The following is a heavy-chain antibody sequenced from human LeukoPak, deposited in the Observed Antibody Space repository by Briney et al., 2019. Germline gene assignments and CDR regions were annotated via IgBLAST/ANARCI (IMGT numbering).Heavy chain of an antibody. J-gene: IGHJ4*02. CDR2: ISSSGSTI. Sequence: GGSLRLSCAASGFTFSSYEMNWVRQAPGKGLEWVSYISSSGSTIYYADSVKGRFTISRDNAKNSLYLQMNSLRAEDTAVYYCARARITMVRGVITKTQSFDYWGQGTLVTVSS. CDR3: ARARITMVRGVITKTQSFDY. CDR1: GFTFSSYE. D-gene: IGHD3-10*01. V-gene: IGHV3-48*03.